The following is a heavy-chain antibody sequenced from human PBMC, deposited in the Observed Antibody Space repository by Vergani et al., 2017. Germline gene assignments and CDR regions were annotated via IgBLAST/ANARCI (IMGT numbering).Heavy chain of an antibody. D-gene: IGHD6-19*01. CDR3: ARHGAVAGTGGNFDY. J-gene: IGHJ4*02. Sequence: QLQLQESGPGLVKPSETLSLTCTVSSGSISSSSYYWGWIRQPPGKGLEWIGSIYYSGSTYYNPSLKSRVTISVDTSKNQFSLKLSSVTAADTAVYYCARHGAVAGTGGNFDYWGQGTLVTVSS. V-gene: IGHV4-39*01. CDR2: IYYSGST. CDR1: SGSISSSSYY.